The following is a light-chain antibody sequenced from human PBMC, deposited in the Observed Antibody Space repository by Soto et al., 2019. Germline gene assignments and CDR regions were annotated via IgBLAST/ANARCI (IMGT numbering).Light chain of an antibody. V-gene: IGLV2-11*01. CDR2: DVS. Sequence: QSALTQPRSVSGSPGQSVTISCTGTSSDVGGYDFVSWYQQHPGKAPKLMISDVSKRPSGVPDRFSGSKSGNTASLTISGLQAEDEADYYCCSYAGDLALFGGGTKATV. CDR3: CSYAGDLAL. CDR1: SSDVGGYDF. J-gene: IGLJ2*01.